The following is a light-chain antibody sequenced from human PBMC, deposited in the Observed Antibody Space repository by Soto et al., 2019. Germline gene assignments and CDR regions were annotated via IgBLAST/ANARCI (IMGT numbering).Light chain of an antibody. CDR3: CSYAGRTTWV. CDR1: SSDVRNSNF. J-gene: IGLJ3*02. CDR2: EGT. Sequence: QSALTQPASVSGSPGQSITISCTGTSSDVRNSNFVSWYQHHPGKAPKLMIYEGTKVSSGVSDRFSGSKSDNTASLTISGLQAEDEADYYCCSYAGRTTWVFGGGTKLTVL. V-gene: IGLV2-23*01.